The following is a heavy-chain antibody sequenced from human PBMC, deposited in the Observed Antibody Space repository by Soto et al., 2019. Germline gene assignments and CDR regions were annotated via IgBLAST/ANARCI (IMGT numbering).Heavy chain of an antibody. J-gene: IGHJ4*02. V-gene: IGHV4-4*07. CDR2: IYTSGST. D-gene: IGHD1-26*01. CDR3: ARDGYSGSYLMLRFDY. CDR1: GGSISSYY. Sequence: QVQLQESGPGLVKPSETLSLTCTVSGGSISSYYWSWIRQPAGKGLEWIGRIYTSGSTNYNPSLKSRVTMSVDTSKNQFSLKLSSVTAADTAVYYCARDGYSGSYLMLRFDYWGQGTLVTVSS.